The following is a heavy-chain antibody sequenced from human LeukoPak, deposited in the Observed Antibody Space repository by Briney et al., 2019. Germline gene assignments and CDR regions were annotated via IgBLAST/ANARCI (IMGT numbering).Heavy chain of an antibody. D-gene: IGHD2-2*02. CDR3: AREGGVVVPAAIRSSGGDYGY. Sequence: SETLSLTCTVSGYSISSGYYWGWIRQPPGKGLEWIGSIYHSGSTYYNPSLKSRVTISVDTSKNQFSLKLSSVTAADTAVYYCAREGGVVVPAAIRSSGGDYGYWGQGTLVTVPS. CDR1: GYSISSGYY. V-gene: IGHV4-38-2*02. J-gene: IGHJ4*02. CDR2: IYHSGST.